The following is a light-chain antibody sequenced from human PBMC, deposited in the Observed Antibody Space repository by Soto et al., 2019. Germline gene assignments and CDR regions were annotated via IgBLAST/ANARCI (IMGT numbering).Light chain of an antibody. J-gene: IGLJ1*01. CDR1: SSNIGSNT. Sequence: QSVLTQPPSASGTPGQRVTISCSGSSSNIGSNTVNWYQQLPGTAPKLLIYTNDQRPSGVPDRFSGSRSGTSASLAISGLQFEDEADYHCSSWDDNLDAVVFGAGPKVTVL. CDR3: SSWDDNLDAVV. V-gene: IGLV1-44*01. CDR2: TND.